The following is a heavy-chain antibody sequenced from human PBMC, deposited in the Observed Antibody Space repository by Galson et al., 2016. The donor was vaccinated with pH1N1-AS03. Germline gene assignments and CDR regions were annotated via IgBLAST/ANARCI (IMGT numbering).Heavy chain of an antibody. CDR3: AKDKEAVADRRGYFFDD. V-gene: IGHV4-4*02. J-gene: IGHJ4*02. CDR2: IYHDGNT. CDR1: GASITSNRW. D-gene: IGHD6-19*01. Sequence: ETLSLTCAVSGASITSNRWWTWVRQIPGRGLEWIGEIYHDGNTHYNPSLKNRLSISVDSSKNQFSLKLTSVTAADTAVYYCAKDKEAVADRRGYFFDDWGQGTLVTVSS.